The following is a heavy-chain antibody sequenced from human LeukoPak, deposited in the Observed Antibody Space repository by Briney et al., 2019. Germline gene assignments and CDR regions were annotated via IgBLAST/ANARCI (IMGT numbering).Heavy chain of an antibody. V-gene: IGHV4-59*12. J-gene: IGHJ6*02. CDR2: IYYSGST. CDR1: GGTISSYY. Sequence: SETLSLTCTVSGGTISSYYWSWIRQPPGKGLEWIGYIYYSGSTNYNPSLKSRVTISVDTSKNQFSLKLSSVTAADTAVYYCARGRYGSGSYYYYYYYGMDVWGQGTTVTVSS. D-gene: IGHD3-10*01. CDR3: ARGRYGSGSYYYYYYYGMDV.